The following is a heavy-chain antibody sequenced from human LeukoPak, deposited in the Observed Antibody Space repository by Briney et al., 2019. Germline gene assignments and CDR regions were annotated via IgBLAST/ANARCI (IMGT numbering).Heavy chain of an antibody. CDR2: ISSSSSYI. D-gene: IGHD3-3*01. Sequence: PGGSLRLSCAASGFTFSSYSMNWVRQAPGKGLEWVSSISSSSSYIYYADSVKGRFTISRDNAKNSLYLQMNSLRAEDTAVYYCARDPGIFGGGFDYWGQGTLVTVSS. CDR1: GFTFSSYS. CDR3: ARDPGIFGGGFDY. V-gene: IGHV3-21*01. J-gene: IGHJ4*02.